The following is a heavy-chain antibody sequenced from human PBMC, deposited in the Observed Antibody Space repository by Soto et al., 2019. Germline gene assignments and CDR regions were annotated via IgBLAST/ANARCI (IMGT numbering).Heavy chain of an antibody. CDR1: GGTFGPYS. CDR3: AKLGYFTGTRCK. Sequence: QVQLVQSGAAVKKPGSSVKVSCKASGGTFGPYSVSWVRQAPGQGLEWMVHIIPMFGTATYALKLQDRITITVCKASNTAYLELSSLRSKDTAVYFCAKLGYFTGTRCKWGLGTLVTV. D-gene: IGHD2-2*01. CDR2: IIPMFGTA. V-gene: IGHV1-69*06. J-gene: IGHJ4*02.